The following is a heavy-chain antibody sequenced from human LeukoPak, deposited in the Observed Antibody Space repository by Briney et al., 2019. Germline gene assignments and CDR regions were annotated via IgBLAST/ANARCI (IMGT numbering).Heavy chain of an antibody. CDR1: GFSFSEYS. V-gene: IGHV3-48*01. D-gene: IGHD6-13*01. Sequence: GGSLRLSCVGSGFSFSEYSMNWVRQSPGKGLEWISYITSRSAFTYFAGSVKGRFTISRDDARNSVYLHLNALRVDDTAVYYCANAGRDSSSTISCGMDVWGQGTTATVSS. CDR2: ITSRSAFT. J-gene: IGHJ6*02. CDR3: ANAGRDSSSTISCGMDV.